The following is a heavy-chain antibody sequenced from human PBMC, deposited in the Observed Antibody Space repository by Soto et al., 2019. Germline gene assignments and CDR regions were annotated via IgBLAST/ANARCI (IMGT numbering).Heavy chain of an antibody. J-gene: IGHJ4*02. CDR1: GFTFSSYS. Sequence: GGSLRLSCAASGFTFSSYSMNWVRQAPGKGLEWVSSISSSSSYIYYADSVKGRFTISRDNAKNSLYLQMNSLRAEDTAVYYCARDMDGSVFFDYWGQGTLVTVSS. D-gene: IGHD3-10*01. CDR3: ARDMDGSVFFDY. V-gene: IGHV3-21*01. CDR2: ISSSSSYI.